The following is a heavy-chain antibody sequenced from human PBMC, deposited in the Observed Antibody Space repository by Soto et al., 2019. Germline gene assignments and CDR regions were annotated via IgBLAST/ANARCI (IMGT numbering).Heavy chain of an antibody. CDR2: ISYDGSNK. V-gene: IGHV3-30-3*01. J-gene: IGHJ3*02. Sequence: QVQLVESGGGVVQPGRSLRLSCAASGFTFSSYAMHWVRQAPGKGLEWVAVISYDGSNKYYADSVKGRFTISRDNSKNTLYLQMNCLRAEDTAVYYCARDGRGSSVGDDAFDIWGQGTMVTVSS. CDR3: ARDGRGSSVGDDAFDI. D-gene: IGHD2-2*01. CDR1: GFTFSSYA.